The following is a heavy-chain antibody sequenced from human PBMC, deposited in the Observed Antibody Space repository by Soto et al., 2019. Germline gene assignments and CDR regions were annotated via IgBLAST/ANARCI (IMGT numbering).Heavy chain of an antibody. Sequence: SVKVSCKAPADTFTSYYIHWVRQAPGHGLEWMGGIIPIFGTANYAQKFQGRVTITADESTSTAYMELSSLRSEDTAVYYCARVFGQQLAPGWFDPWGQGTLVTVSS. CDR1: ADTFTSYY. J-gene: IGHJ5*02. V-gene: IGHV1-69*13. D-gene: IGHD6-13*01. CDR2: IIPIFGTA. CDR3: ARVFGQQLAPGWFDP.